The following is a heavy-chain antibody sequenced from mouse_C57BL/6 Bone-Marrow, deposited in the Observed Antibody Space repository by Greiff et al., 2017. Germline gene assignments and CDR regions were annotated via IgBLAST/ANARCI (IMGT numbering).Heavy chain of an antibody. CDR2: IYPGDGDT. CDR3: ATTGTRDY. J-gene: IGHJ2*01. V-gene: IGHV1-82*01. Sequence: QVQLQQSGPELVKPGASVKISCKASGYAFSSSWMNWVKQRPGKGLEWIGRIYPGDGDTNYNGKFKGKATLTADKSSSTAYMQLSSLTSEDSAVYFGATTGTRDYWGQGTTLTVSS. D-gene: IGHD4-1*02. CDR1: GYAFSSSW.